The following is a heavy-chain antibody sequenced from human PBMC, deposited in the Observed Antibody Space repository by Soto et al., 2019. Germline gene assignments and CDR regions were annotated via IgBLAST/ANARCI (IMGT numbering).Heavy chain of an antibody. J-gene: IGHJ4*02. CDR1: GESISSSSYY. CDR3: ARGPFRFPDYYDSSPGDY. D-gene: IGHD3-22*01. CDR2: IYYSGRT. V-gene: IGHV4-39*01. Sequence: SETLSLTCIVSGESISSSSYYWGWIRQPPGKGLEWIGSIYYSGRTYYNPSFKSRVTISIDTSKNQFSLKLSSVTATDTAVYYCARGPFRFPDYYDSSPGDYWGQGTLVTVSS.